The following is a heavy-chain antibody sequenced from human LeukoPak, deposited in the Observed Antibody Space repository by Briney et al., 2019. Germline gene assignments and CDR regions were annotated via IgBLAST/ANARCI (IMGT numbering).Heavy chain of an antibody. Sequence: ASVKVSCKASGCSFTGHYMHWVRQAPGQGLEWMGWINPKSGGTNYAQKFQGRVTMTRDTSISTAYMDMSSLRSDDTAVYYCARDHDNDAFDIWGQGTMVTVSS. CDR1: GCSFTGHY. V-gene: IGHV1-2*02. J-gene: IGHJ3*02. CDR3: ARDHDNDAFDI. CDR2: INPKSGGT. D-gene: IGHD3-9*01.